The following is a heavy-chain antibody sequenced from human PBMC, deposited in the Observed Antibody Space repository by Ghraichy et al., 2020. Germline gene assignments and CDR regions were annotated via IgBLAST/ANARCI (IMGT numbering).Heavy chain of an antibody. CDR2: VSSNSAYI. CDR3: ARDAGMGSSATGWFDP. CDR1: GFTFSRYT. Sequence: ESLNISCAASGFTFSRYTMSWVRQAPGKGLEWVSTVSSNSAYIYYADSVKGRFTISRDNAKNSVYLQMSGLRADDTAVYYCARDAGMGSSATGWFDPWGQGTLVTVSS. V-gene: IGHV3-21*01. D-gene: IGHD6-25*01. J-gene: IGHJ5*02.